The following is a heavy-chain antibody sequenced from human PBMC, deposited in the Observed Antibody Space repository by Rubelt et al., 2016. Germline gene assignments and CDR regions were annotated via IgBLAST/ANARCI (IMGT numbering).Heavy chain of an antibody. CDR3: VRENWYYDN. CDR2: INPNSGVT. D-gene: IGHD1-7*01. J-gene: IGHJ4*02. V-gene: IGHV1-2*02. Sequence: QVQLVQSGAEVKKPGASVKVSCKASGYTFTTYYMHWVRQAPGQGLEWMAWINPNSGVTNYAQKFQGRVALTRDTSISTVSMELSRLTSDYTAVYYCVRENWYYDNWGQGTLVTVSS. CDR1: GYTFTTYY.